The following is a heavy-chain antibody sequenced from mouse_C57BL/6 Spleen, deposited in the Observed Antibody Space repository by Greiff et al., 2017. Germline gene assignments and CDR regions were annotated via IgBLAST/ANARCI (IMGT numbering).Heavy chain of an antibody. CDR3: ARKDYDGFAY. D-gene: IGHD2-4*01. J-gene: IGHJ3*01. V-gene: IGHV1-18*01. CDR2: INPNNGGT. Sequence: EVQLQQSGPELVKPGASVKIPCKASGYTFTDYNLDWVKQSHGKSLEWIGDINPNNGGTIYNQKFKGKATLTVDKSSSTAYMELRSLTSEDTAVYYCARKDYDGFAYWGQGTLVTVSA. CDR1: GYTFTDYN.